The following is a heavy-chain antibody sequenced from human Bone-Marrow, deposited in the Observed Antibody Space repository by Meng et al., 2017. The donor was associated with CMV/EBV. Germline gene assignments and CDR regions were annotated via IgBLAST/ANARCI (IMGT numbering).Heavy chain of an antibody. D-gene: IGHD5-18*01. V-gene: IGHV3-7*01. Sequence: GESLKISCAASGFTFSSYAMSWVRQAPGKGLEWVANIKQDGSEKCYVDSVKGRFTISRDNAKNSLYLQMNSLRAEDTAVYYCARLNSGYSYEFDYWGQGTLVTVSS. CDR1: GFTFSSYA. CDR3: ARLNSGYSYEFDY. CDR2: IKQDGSEK. J-gene: IGHJ4*02.